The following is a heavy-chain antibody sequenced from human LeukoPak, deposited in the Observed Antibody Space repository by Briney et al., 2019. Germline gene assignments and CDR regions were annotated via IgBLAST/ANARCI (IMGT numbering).Heavy chain of an antibody. CDR2: FDPEDGET. D-gene: IGHD3-10*01. J-gene: IGHJ4*02. CDR3: ATAEIMVRGVMMYYFDY. CDR1: GYTLTELS. Sequence: ASVKVSCKVSGYTLTELSMHWVRQAPGKGLEWMGGFDPEDGETIYAQKFQGRVTITADKSTSTAYMELSSLRSEDTAVYYCATAEIMVRGVMMYYFDYWGQGTLVTVSS. V-gene: IGHV1-24*01.